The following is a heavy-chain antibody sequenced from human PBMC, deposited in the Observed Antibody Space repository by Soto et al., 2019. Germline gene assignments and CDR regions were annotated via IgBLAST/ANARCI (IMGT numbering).Heavy chain of an antibody. D-gene: IGHD3-3*01. V-gene: IGHV1-8*02. J-gene: IGHJ6*04. CDR1: GYTFTSYG. Sequence: ASVKVSCKASGYTFTSYGISWVRQAPGQGLEWMGWMNAYSGNTGYAQKFQGRVTMTRNTSTSTAYMELSSLRSEDTAVYYCARVLKDFWSGYFVSVGMDVWGKGTTVTVSS. CDR2: MNAYSGNT. CDR3: ARVLKDFWSGYFVSVGMDV.